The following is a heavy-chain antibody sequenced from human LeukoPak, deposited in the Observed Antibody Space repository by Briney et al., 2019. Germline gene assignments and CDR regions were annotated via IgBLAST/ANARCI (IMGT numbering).Heavy chain of an antibody. J-gene: IGHJ4*02. CDR2: IIPIFGIA. CDR1: GGTSSSYA. V-gene: IGHV1-69*10. CDR3: ARGSTTVTTTFDY. D-gene: IGHD4-17*01. Sequence: SVKVSCKASGGTSSSYAISWVRQAPGQGLEWMGRIIPIFGIANYAQKFQGRVTITADKSTSTAYMELSSLRSEDTAVYYCARGSTTVTTTFDYWGQGTLVTVSS.